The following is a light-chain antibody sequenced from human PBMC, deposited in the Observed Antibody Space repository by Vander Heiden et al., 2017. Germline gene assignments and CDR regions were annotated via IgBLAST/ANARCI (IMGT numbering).Light chain of an antibody. J-gene: IGKJ1*01. Sequence: DVVMTQSPLSLPVTLGKPASVSCRSSQSLVYSDGNTYVNWFHHLPGQSPRRLIYKVSNRDSGVPDRFSGSGSGTDFTLKISRVEAEDFGVYYFMQVKHCPGTFGQGTKVEIK. CDR1: QSLVYSDGNTY. CDR3: MQVKHCPGT. CDR2: KVS. V-gene: IGKV2-30*01.